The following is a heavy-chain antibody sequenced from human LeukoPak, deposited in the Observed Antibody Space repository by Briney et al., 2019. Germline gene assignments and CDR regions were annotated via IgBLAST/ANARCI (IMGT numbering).Heavy chain of an antibody. V-gene: IGHV3-30*02. J-gene: IGHJ4*02. CDR3: AKDLGFGELCFDY. Sequence: PGGSLRLSCAASGFTFSSYGMHWVRQAPGKGLEWVAFIRYDGSNKYYADSVKGRFTISRDNSKNTLYLQTNSLRAEDTAVYYCAKDLGFGELCFDYWGQGTLVTVSS. CDR1: GFTFSSYG. CDR2: IRYDGSNK. D-gene: IGHD3-10*01.